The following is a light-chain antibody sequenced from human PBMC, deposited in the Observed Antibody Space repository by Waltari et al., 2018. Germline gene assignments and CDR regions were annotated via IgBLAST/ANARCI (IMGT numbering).Light chain of an antibody. CDR2: YDS. CDR1: NIGSKS. Sequence: SYVLTQPPSVSVAPGKTATITCGGDNIGSKSVHWYQQKPGQAPVLVMYYDSDRPSGTPERFSGANAGNTATLTISRVEAGDEADYYCHVWDSYSDHAVFGGGTQLTVL. CDR3: HVWDSYSDHAV. V-gene: IGLV3-21*04. J-gene: IGLJ7*01.